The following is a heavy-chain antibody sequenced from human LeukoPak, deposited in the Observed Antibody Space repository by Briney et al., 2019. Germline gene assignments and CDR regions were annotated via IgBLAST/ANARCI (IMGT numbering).Heavy chain of an antibody. Sequence: GESLKISCKGSGYSFTCYWIGLVREMPGKGLEWVGIIHPGESDTRYSPSFQGQVTISADKSSSTAYLQWNSLQSSDTAMYYFARLFSLLWFGEPSQQLYNWLDPWGQGTLVSVPS. J-gene: IGHJ5*02. CDR1: GYSFTCYW. D-gene: IGHD3-10*01. CDR2: IHPGESDT. CDR3: ARLFSLLWFGEPSQQLYNWLDP. V-gene: IGHV5-51*01.